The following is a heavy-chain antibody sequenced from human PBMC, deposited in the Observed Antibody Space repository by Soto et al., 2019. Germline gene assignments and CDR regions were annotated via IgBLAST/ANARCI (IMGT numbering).Heavy chain of an antibody. J-gene: IGHJ4*02. D-gene: IGHD2-8*02. CDR1: GGSISSGGYS. CDR3: AREKITGPFDY. Sequence: SETLSLTCAVSGGSISSGGYSWSWIRQPPGKGLEWIGYVYHSGSTHYNPSLKSRVTISVDTSKNQFSLKLTSVTTADTAVYYCAREKITGPFDYGGKGTLVTVPS. V-gene: IGHV4-30-2*01. CDR2: VYHSGST.